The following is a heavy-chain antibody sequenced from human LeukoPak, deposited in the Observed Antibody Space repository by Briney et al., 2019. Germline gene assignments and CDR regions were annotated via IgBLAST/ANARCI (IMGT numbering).Heavy chain of an antibody. CDR2: ISGSGGST. Sequence: PGGSLRLSCAVTGFTFSSHVMSWVRQAPGKGLEWVSSISGSGGSTYYADSVKGRFTISRDNSKKTLYLQMNSLRADDTAVYYCASWVPDRGFDYWGQGTLVTVSS. V-gene: IGHV3-23*01. CDR1: GFTFSSHV. D-gene: IGHD3-10*01. J-gene: IGHJ4*02. CDR3: ASWVPDRGFDY.